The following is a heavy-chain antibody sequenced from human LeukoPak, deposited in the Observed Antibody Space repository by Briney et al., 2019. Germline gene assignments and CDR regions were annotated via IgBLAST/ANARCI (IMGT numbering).Heavy chain of an antibody. CDR2: IWYDGSNK. CDR3: ARAGGGGVIVGYYFDY. CDR1: GLTFSSYG. Sequence: GGTLRLSCAASGLTFSSYGMHLVRQAPGKGLERVAVIWYDGSNKYYADSVKGRFTISRDNSKNTLYLQMNSLRDEDTAVYYCARAGGGGVIVGYYFDYWGQGTLVTVSS. V-gene: IGHV3-33*01. J-gene: IGHJ4*02. D-gene: IGHD3-16*02.